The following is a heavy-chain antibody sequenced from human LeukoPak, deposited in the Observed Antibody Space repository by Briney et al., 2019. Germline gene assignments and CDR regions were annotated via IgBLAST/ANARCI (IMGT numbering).Heavy chain of an antibody. CDR1: GFTFTTYE. J-gene: IGHJ6*02. CDR3: TKDWRDIVATLESYYYYGMDV. CDR2: ITSSGDIK. D-gene: IGHD5-12*01. Sequence: GGSLRLSCAPSGFTFTTYEMNWVRQAPGKGLEWVSYITSSGDIKTYADPVKGRFTMSRDNSQNTLYLQMNSLRADDTAVYYCTKDWRDIVATLESYYYYGMDVWGQGTTVTVSS. V-gene: IGHV3-48*03.